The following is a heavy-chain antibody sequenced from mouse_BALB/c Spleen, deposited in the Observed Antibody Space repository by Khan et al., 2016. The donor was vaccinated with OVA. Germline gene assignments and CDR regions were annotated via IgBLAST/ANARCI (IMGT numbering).Heavy chain of an antibody. CDR1: GYTFSSYW. Sequence: VQLKESGAEQAKPGASVKMSCKTSGYTFSSYWMHWVKQRPGQGLEWIGYINPTSGYTEYNEKFKDKATLSADKSSSTAYMQLTSLTSEDSAVYYCARDRIDYWGQGTTLTGSS. CDR3: ARDRIDY. CDR2: INPTSGYT. J-gene: IGHJ2*01. V-gene: IGHV1-7*01.